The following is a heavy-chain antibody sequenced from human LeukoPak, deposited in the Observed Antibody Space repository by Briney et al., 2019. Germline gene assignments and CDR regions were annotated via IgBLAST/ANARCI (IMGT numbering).Heavy chain of an antibody. D-gene: IGHD3-10*01. J-gene: IGHJ6*02. CDR3: ARVIAVVRGGGLSYYYAMDV. V-gene: IGHV3-48*02. CDR1: GFTFNTYA. Sequence: GGSLRLSCAASGFTFNTYAMNWVRQAPGKGLEWVSYINSGSSTMYYADSVKGRFTISRDNGKTSLYLQMNSLRDEDTAVYYCARVIAVVRGGGLSYYYAMDVWGQGTTVTVSS. CDR2: INSGSSTM.